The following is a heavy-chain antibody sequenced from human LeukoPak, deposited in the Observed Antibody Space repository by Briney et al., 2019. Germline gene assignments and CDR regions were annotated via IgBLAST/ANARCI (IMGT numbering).Heavy chain of an antibody. J-gene: IGHJ5*02. D-gene: IGHD3-10*01. CDR2: INYSGST. Sequence: SETLSLTCTVSGGSISSYYWSWIRQPPGKGLEWIGYINYSGSTNYNPSLKSRVTISVDTSKNQFSLNLYSVTAADTAVYYCARVEELWFGVSWGQGTLVTVSS. CDR1: GGSISSYY. V-gene: IGHV4-59*01. CDR3: ARVEELWFGVS.